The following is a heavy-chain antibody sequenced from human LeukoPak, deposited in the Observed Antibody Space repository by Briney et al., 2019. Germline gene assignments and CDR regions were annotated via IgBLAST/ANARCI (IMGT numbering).Heavy chain of an antibody. CDR1: GLTFSSYG. CDR3: AKDRYDY. J-gene: IGHJ4*02. CDR2: IRYDGSNK. V-gene: IGHV3-30*02. Sequence: GGSLRLSCAASGLTFSSYGMRWVRQAPGKGLEWVAFIRYDGSNKYYADSVKGRFTISRDNSENTLYLQMNSLRAEDTAVYYCAKDRYDYWGQGTLVTVSS.